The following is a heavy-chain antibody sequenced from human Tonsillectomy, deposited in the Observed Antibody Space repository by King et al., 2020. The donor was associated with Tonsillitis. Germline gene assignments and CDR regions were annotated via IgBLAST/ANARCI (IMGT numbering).Heavy chain of an antibody. D-gene: IGHD2-21*01. CDR2: IYYNGIT. J-gene: IGHJ4*02. CDR1: GGSISNYY. V-gene: IGHV4-59*01. CDR3: ARVKYDYYFDY. Sequence: VQLQESGPGLVKPSETLSLTCTVSGGSISNYYWSWIRQPPGKGLEWIWYIYYNGITNCNPSLTRRVTISVDTSKNQFSLKLTSVTAADTAVYYCARVKYDYYFDYWGQGTLVTVSS.